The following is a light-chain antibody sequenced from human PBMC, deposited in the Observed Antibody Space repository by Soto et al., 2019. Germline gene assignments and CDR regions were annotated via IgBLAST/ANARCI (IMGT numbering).Light chain of an antibody. CDR1: ESVNNY. Sequence: EIVLTQSPATLSLSPGERATLSCRASESVNNYLAWHQQKPGQPPRLLIYDASNRATGIPARFSGSGSGTDFPLTTSTLDPEDFAFYYCQQQRVGVTFGQGTRLEIK. J-gene: IGKJ5*01. V-gene: IGKV3-11*01. CDR2: DAS. CDR3: QQQRVGVT.